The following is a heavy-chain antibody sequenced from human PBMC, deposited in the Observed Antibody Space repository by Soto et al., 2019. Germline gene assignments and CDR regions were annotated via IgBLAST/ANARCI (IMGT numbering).Heavy chain of an antibody. V-gene: IGHV4-59*01. CDR3: AREGIRSPRYFDY. J-gene: IGHJ4*02. CDR2: IYYSGST. Sequence: SETLSLTCTVSGGSISSYYWSWIRQPPGKGLEWIGYIYYSGSTNYNPSLKSRVTISVDTSKNQFSLKLSSVTAADTAVYYCAREGIRSPRYFDYWGQGTLVTVSS. CDR1: GGSISSYY.